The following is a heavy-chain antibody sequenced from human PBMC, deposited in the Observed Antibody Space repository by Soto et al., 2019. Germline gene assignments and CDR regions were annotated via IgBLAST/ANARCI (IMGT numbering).Heavy chain of an antibody. Sequence: QVQLVQSGAEVKKPGSSVKVSCKASGGVITNFTLSWVRQAPGQGLEWMGRSIPLLGTANLAQNFQGRLTVFADTSPNTVYSELTSLRFDDTAIYYCARHKGGLDYWGQGTLVTVSS. V-gene: IGHV1-69*08. D-gene: IGHD3-16*01. CDR2: SIPLLGTA. CDR3: ARHKGGLDY. J-gene: IGHJ4*02. CDR1: GGVITNFT.